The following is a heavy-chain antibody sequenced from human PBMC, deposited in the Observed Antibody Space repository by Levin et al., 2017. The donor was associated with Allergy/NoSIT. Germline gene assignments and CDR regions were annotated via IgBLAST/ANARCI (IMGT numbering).Heavy chain of an antibody. V-gene: IGHV3-30*04. J-gene: IGHJ4*02. D-gene: IGHD3-16*01. CDR1: GFTFSSYA. Sequence: GGSLRLSCAASGFTFSSYAMHWVRQAPGKGLEWVAVISYDGSNKYYADSVKGRFTISRDNSKNTLYLQMNSLRAEDTAVYYCAREVPGGSYYFDYWGQGTLVTVSS. CDR3: AREVPGGSYYFDY. CDR2: ISYDGSNK.